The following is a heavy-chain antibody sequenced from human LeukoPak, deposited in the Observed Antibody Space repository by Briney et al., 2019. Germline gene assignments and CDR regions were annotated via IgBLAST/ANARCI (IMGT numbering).Heavy chain of an antibody. D-gene: IGHD3-3*01. CDR3: AKGPGTIPAHIDY. V-gene: IGHV3-23*01. Sequence: GGSLRLSCAASGFTLSSYAMSWVRQAPGKGLEWVSAISGSGGSTYYADSVKGRFTISRDNSKNALYLQMNNLRAEDTAVYYCAKGPGTIPAHIDYWGQGTLVTVSS. CDR1: GFTLSSYA. CDR2: ISGSGGST. J-gene: IGHJ4*02.